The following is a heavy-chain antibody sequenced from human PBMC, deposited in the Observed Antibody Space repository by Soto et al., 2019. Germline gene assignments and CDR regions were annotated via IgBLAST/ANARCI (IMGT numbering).Heavy chain of an antibody. CDR1: GGSISSYY. CDR3: ASSNIAAAGFYYYGMDV. CDR2: IYYSGST. Sequence: SETLSLTCTVSGGSISSYYWSWIRQPPGKGLEWIGYIYYSGSTNYNPSLKSRVTISVDTSKNQFSLKLSSVTAADTAVYYCASSNIAAAGFYYYGMDVWGRGTTVTSP. J-gene: IGHJ6*02. V-gene: IGHV4-59*01. D-gene: IGHD6-13*01.